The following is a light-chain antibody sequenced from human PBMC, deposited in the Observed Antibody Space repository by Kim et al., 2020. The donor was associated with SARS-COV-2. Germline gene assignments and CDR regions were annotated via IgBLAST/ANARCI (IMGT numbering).Light chain of an antibody. CDR2: GRN. J-gene: IGLJ3*02. Sequence: ALGQAVRITCRGDSLRNYFASWYQQKPGQAPVLLIYGRNNRPASIPHLSSGCHAGSTASFIITGPEEEEEAYYYCESRDSSGYRQVFGGGTRLTVL. CDR1: SLRNYF. CDR3: ESRDSSGYRQV. V-gene: IGLV3-19*01.